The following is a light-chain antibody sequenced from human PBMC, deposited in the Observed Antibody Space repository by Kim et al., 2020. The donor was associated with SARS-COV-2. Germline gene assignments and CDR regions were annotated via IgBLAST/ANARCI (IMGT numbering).Light chain of an antibody. CDR2: GAS. V-gene: IGKV3-20*01. CDR1: QSVSSSY. Sequence: LSPGERASRSCRASQSVSSSYLAWYQQKPGQAPRLLIYGASSRATGIPDRLSGSGSGTDFTLTISRLEPEDFAVYYCQQYGSSPGTFGQGTKV. CDR3: QQYGSSPGT. J-gene: IGKJ1*01.